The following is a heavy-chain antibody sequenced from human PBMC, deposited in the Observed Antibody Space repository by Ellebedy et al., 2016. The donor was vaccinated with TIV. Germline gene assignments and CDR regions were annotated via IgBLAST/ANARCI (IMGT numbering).Heavy chain of an antibody. CDR2: ISYDGSNK. CDR3: ARDLLGYYDSSGLDY. Sequence: GGSLRLXXAASGFTFSSYGMHWVRQAPGKGLEWVAVISYDGSNKYYADSVKGRFTISRDNSKNTLYLQMNSLRAEDTAVYYCARDLLGYYDSSGLDYWGQGALVTVSS. D-gene: IGHD3-22*01. CDR1: GFTFSSYG. J-gene: IGHJ4*02. V-gene: IGHV3-30*03.